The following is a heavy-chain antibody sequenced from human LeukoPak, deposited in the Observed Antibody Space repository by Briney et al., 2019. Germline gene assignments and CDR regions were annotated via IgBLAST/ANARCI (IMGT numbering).Heavy chain of an antibody. CDR1: GGSISSSSYY. CDR3: ARQPREMNYYDSSGYYYFDY. Sequence: SETLSLTCTVSGGSISSSSYYWSWIRQPAGKGLEWIGRIYTSGSTNYNPSLKSRVTMSVDTSKNQFSLKLSSVTAADTAVYYCARQPREMNYYDSSGYYYFDYWGQGTLVTVSS. V-gene: IGHV4-61*02. CDR2: IYTSGST. D-gene: IGHD3-22*01. J-gene: IGHJ4*02.